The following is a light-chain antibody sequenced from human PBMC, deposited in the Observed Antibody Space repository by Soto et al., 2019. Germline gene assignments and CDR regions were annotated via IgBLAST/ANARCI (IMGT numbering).Light chain of an antibody. CDR1: SSNIGAGHD. J-gene: IGLJ1*01. Sequence: QSVLTQPPSVSGAPGQSVTISCTGSSSNIGAGHDVHWYQQFPGTAPKVLIYGNSNRPSGVPDRFSGSKSGTSASLAITGLQAEDEADYYCQSYDNSLSASNVFGTGTKLTVL. CDR3: QSYDNSLSASNV. CDR2: GNS. V-gene: IGLV1-40*01.